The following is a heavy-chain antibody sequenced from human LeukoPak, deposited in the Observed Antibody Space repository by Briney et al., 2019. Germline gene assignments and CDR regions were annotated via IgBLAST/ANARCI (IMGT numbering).Heavy chain of an antibody. J-gene: IGHJ4*02. CDR2: TSFDGSNT. CDR1: GFIFSDYG. V-gene: IGHV3-30*18. Sequence: GRSLRLSCAASGFIFSDYGMHWVRQAPGKGLEWVSVTSFDGSNTYYADSVKGRFTISRDNSKNTLYLQMNSLRAEDTAVYYCAKGRRVTMLRGLSYFDSWGQGILVTVSS. D-gene: IGHD3-10*01. CDR3: AKGRRVTMLRGLSYFDS.